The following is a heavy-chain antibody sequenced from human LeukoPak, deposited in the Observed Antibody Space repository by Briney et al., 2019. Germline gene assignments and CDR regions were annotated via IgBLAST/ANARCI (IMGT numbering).Heavy chain of an antibody. CDR3: AKDRLVPAARYIDY. CDR2: IRYDGSNK. D-gene: IGHD2-2*01. CDR1: GFTFSSYG. V-gene: IGHV3-30*02. J-gene: IGHJ4*02. Sequence: PGGSLRLSCAASGFTFSSYGMHWVRQAPGKGLEWVAFIRYDGSNKYYADSVKGRFTISRDNSKNTLYLQMNSLRAEDTAVYYCAKDRLVPAARYIDYWGQGTLATVSS.